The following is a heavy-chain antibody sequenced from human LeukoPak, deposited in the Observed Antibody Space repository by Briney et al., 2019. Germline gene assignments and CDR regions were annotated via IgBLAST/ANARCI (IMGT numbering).Heavy chain of an antibody. V-gene: IGHV7-4-1*02. Sequence: ASVKVSCKASGYTFTSYAMNWVRQAPGQGLEWMGWINTNTGNPTYAQGSTGRFVFSLDTSVSTAYLQISSLKAEDTAVYYCARALRSGYSYGTKDFDYWGQGTLVTVSS. CDR1: GYTFTSYA. CDR3: ARALRSGYSYGTKDFDY. D-gene: IGHD5-18*01. CDR2: INTNTGNP. J-gene: IGHJ4*02.